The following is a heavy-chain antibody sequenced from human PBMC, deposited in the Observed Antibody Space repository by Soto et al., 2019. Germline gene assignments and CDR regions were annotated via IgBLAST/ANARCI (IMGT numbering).Heavy chain of an antibody. Sequence: GGSLRLSCAASGFPFSSYAMHWVRQAPGKGLEWVAVISYDGSNKYYADSVKGRFTISRDNSKNTLYLQMNSLRAEDTAVYYCARDPVMVRGVNPCFDYWGQGTLVTVSS. D-gene: IGHD3-10*01. CDR3: ARDPVMVRGVNPCFDY. V-gene: IGHV3-30-3*01. CDR2: ISYDGSNK. J-gene: IGHJ4*02. CDR1: GFPFSSYA.